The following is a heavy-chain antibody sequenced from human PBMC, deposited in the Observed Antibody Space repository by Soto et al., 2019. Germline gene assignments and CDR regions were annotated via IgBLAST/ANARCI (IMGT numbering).Heavy chain of an antibody. CDR3: ARGPGYSYGYDYYYYGMDV. J-gene: IGHJ6*02. Sequence: GESLKISCKGSGYSFTSYWIGWVRQMPGKGLEWMGIIYPGDSDTRYSPSFQGQVTISADKSISTAYLQWSSLKASDTAMYYCARGPGYSYGYDYYYYGMDVWGQGTTVTVSS. CDR2: IYPGDSDT. CDR1: GYSFTSYW. D-gene: IGHD5-18*01. V-gene: IGHV5-51*01.